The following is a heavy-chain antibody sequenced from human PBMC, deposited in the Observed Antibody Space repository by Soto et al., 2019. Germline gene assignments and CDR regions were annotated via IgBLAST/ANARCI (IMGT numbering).Heavy chain of an antibody. V-gene: IGHV1-18*01. CDR1: GYTLTNYG. D-gene: IGHD4-4*01. CDR2: ISGYNGNT. CDR3: TREGQAQYYYYGMDV. J-gene: IGHJ6*02. Sequence: QVQVVQSGDEVKKPGASVKVSCKASGYTLTNYGVSWVRQARGQGLEWMGWISGYNGNTKYAETFQRRVTMTKDTSTSTANMELRSRRSDDTAVYYCTREGQAQYYYYGMDVWGQGTAVTVSS.